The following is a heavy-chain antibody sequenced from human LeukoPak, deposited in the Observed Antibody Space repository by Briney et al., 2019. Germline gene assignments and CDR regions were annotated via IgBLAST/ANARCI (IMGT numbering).Heavy chain of an antibody. J-gene: IGHJ6*03. CDR1: GGSFSGYY. CDR3: ARGGHYDSSGYSKGYYYYMDV. CDR2: INHSGST. Sequence: PSETLSLTCAVYGGSFSGYYWSWIRQPPGKGLEWIGEINHSGSTNYNPSLKSRVTISVDTSKNQFSLELSSVTVADTAVYYCARGGHYDSSGYSKGYYYYMDVWGKGTTVTISS. V-gene: IGHV4-34*01. D-gene: IGHD3-22*01.